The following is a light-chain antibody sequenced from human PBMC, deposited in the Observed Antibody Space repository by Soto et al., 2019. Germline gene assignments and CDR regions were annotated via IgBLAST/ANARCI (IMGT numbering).Light chain of an antibody. CDR1: QSVSSY. Sequence: EIVMTQSPATLSVSPGERATLSCMASQSVSSYLAWYQQKPGQPPRLLIYDASNRATGIPARFSGSGSGTDFTLTISSLEPEDFAVYYCQQRSNWQVTFGQGTRLEIK. CDR3: QQRSNWQVT. CDR2: DAS. J-gene: IGKJ5*01. V-gene: IGKV3-11*01.